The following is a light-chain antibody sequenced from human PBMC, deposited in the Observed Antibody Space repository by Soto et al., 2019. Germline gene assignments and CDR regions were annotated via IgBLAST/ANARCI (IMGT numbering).Light chain of an antibody. V-gene: IGLV1-44*01. J-gene: IGLJ2*01. CDR2: TNN. CDR3: ATWDNGLTGVV. CDR1: SSNIGSNT. Sequence: QSVLTQPPSTSGTPGQRVPISCSGSSSNIGSNTVHWYQQIPGTALKLLIYTNNQRSSGVSDRFSGSKSDTSASLVISGLQSEDEADYYCATWDNGLTGVVFGGGTKLTVL.